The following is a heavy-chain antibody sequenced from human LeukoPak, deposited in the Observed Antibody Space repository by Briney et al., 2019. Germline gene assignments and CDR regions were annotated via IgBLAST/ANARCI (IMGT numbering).Heavy chain of an antibody. V-gene: IGHV3-33*01. CDR3: ARDPSPLGSGYLGY. J-gene: IGHJ4*02. Sequence: GGSLRLSCAASGFTFSSYGMHWVRQAPGKGLEWVAVIWYDGSNKYYADSVKGRFTIPRDNSKNTLYLQMNSLRAEDTAVYYCARDPSPLGSGYLGYWGQGTLVTVSS. CDR2: IWYDGSNK. CDR1: GFTFSSYG. D-gene: IGHD3-22*01.